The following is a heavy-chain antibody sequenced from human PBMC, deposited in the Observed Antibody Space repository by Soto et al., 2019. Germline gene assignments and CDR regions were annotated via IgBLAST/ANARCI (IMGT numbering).Heavy chain of an antibody. Sequence: ASVKVSCKASGYTFTGYYMHWVRQAPGQGLEWMGWINPNSGGTNYAQKFQGWVTMTRDTSISTAYMELSRLRSDDTAVYYCARGEYSSSWYGGSYGLEVWCQGTTVSV. CDR2: INPNSGGT. J-gene: IGHJ6*02. CDR1: GYTFTGYY. CDR3: ARGEYSSSWYGGSYGLEV. V-gene: IGHV1-2*04. D-gene: IGHD6-13*01.